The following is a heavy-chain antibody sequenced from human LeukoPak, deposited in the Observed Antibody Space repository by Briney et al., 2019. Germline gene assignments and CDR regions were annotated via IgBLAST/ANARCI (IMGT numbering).Heavy chain of an antibody. CDR2: INHSGST. V-gene: IGHV4-34*01. Sequence: SETLSLTCAVYGVSFSGYYWSWIRQPPGKGLEWIGEINHSGSTNYNPSLKSRVTISVDTSKNQFSLKLSSVTAADTAVYHCARGGIGKEVVAATRGIYYYSYGMDVWGQGTTVTVSS. CDR3: ARGGIGKEVVAATRGIYYYSYGMDV. D-gene: IGHD2-15*01. CDR1: GVSFSGYY. J-gene: IGHJ6*02.